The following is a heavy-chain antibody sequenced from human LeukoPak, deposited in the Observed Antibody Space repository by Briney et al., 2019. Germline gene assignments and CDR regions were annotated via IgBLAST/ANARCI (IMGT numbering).Heavy chain of an antibody. Sequence: SETLSLTCTASGGSISSGSYYWSWIRQPAGKGLEWIGRIYTSGSTNYNPSLKSRVTISVDTSKNQFSLKLSSVTAADTAVYYCARGGPTTYYDFWSGSGNWFDPRGQGTLVTVSS. V-gene: IGHV4-61*02. CDR1: GGSISSGSYY. CDR3: ARGGPTTYYDFWSGSGNWFDP. J-gene: IGHJ5*02. D-gene: IGHD3-3*01. CDR2: IYTSGST.